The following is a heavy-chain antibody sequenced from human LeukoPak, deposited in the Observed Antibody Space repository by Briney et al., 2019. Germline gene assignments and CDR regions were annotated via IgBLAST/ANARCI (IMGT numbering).Heavy chain of an antibody. V-gene: IGHV3-30*04. D-gene: IGHD2-2*01. J-gene: IGHJ4*02. Sequence: GRSLRLSCAASGFTFSSYAMHWVRQAPGKGLERVAVISYDGSNKYYADSVKGRFTISRDNSKNTLYLQMNSLRAEDTAVYYCARGSIPYCSSTSCYSLGDYWGQGTLVTVSS. CDR2: ISYDGSNK. CDR1: GFTFSSYA. CDR3: ARGSIPYCSSTSCYSLGDY.